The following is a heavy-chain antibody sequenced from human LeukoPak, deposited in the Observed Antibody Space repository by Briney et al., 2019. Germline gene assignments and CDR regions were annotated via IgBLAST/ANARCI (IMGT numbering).Heavy chain of an antibody. J-gene: IGHJ3*02. CDR3: ARGRYYDFWSGYSDAFDI. CDR2: INHSGST. V-gene: IGHV4-34*01. CDR1: GGSFSGYY. D-gene: IGHD3-3*01. Sequence: PSETLSLTCAVYGGSFSGYYWSWIRQPPGKGLEWIGEINHSGSTNYNPSLKSRVTISVGTSKNQFSLKLSSVTAADTAVYYCARGRYYDFWSGYSDAFDIWGQGTMVTVSS.